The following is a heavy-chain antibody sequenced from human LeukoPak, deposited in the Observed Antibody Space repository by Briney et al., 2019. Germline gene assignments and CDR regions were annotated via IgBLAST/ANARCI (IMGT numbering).Heavy chain of an antibody. CDR3: ARDRGSYGSVYYYYGMDV. V-gene: IGHV3-53*04. Sequence: GGSLRLSCATSGFTVSSNYMSWVRQAPGKGLEWVSFIYSGGSTYYADSVKGRFTISRHNSKNTLYLQMNSLRAEDTAVYYCARDRGSYGSVYYYYGMDVWGQGTTVTVSS. CDR2: IYSGGST. D-gene: IGHD5-18*01. J-gene: IGHJ6*02. CDR1: GFTVSSNY.